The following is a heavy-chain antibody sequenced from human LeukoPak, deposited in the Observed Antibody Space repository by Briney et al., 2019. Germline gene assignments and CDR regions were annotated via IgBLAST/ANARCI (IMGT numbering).Heavy chain of an antibody. D-gene: IGHD1-14*01. CDR2: ISAYNGNT. J-gene: IGHJ4*02. V-gene: IGHV1-18*01. CDR3: ARDPGLSPLSPVDY. CDR1: GYTFSSYG. Sequence: ASVKVSCKASGYTFSSYGISWVRQAPGQGLEWMGWISAYNGNTNYAQKLQGRVTMTTDTSTSTAYMELRSLRSDDTAVYYCARDPGLSPLSPVDYWGQGTLVTVSS.